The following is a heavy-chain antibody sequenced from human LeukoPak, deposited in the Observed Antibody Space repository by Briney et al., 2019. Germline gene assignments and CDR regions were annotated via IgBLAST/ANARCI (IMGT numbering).Heavy chain of an antibody. V-gene: IGHV3-72*01. CDR2: IRNKDNSYTT. Sequence: GGSPRLSCAASGFTFSDHYMDWVRQAPGKGLEWVGRIRNKDNSYTTEYAASVKGRFTISRDDSKNSLYLQMNSLKTEDTAVYYCASGRTGTLDYWGQGTLVTVSS. J-gene: IGHJ4*02. CDR1: GFTFSDHY. D-gene: IGHD1-14*01. CDR3: ASGRTGTLDY.